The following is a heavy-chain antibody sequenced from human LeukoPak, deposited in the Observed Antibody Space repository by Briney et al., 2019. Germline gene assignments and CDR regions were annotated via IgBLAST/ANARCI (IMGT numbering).Heavy chain of an antibody. CDR2: IRSKANSYAT. CDR3: TRRDSSGYYSEANY. D-gene: IGHD3-22*01. V-gene: IGHV3-73*01. CDR1: GFTFSSYS. J-gene: IGHJ4*02. Sequence: GSLRLSCAASGFTFSSYSMNWVRQAPGKGLEWVGRIRSKANSYATAYAASVKGRFTISRDDSKNTAYLQMNSLKTEDTAVYYCTRRDSSGYYSEANYWGQGTLVTVSS.